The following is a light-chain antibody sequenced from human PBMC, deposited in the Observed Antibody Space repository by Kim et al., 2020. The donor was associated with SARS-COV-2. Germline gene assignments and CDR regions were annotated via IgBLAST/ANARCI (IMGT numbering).Light chain of an antibody. CDR2: EDD. CDR3: QSYNRDNVL. CDR1: GGSIDDNY. V-gene: IGLV6-57*03. J-gene: IGLJ2*01. Sequence: GKTVPLSPTRSGGSIDDNYVQWYQPRPGGVPTTVIYEDDQSPSGVSDRFSGSIDNSSNSASLTISGLRTEDEADYYCQSYNRDNVLFGGGTQLTVL.